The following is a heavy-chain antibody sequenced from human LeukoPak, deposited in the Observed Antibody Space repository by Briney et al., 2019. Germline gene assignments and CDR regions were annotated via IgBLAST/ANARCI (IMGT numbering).Heavy chain of an antibody. D-gene: IGHD6-19*01. Sequence: SETLSLTCTVSGDSINGYFWSWIRQPPGQGLEWVGYIYYRGGTSYNPSLGGRITVSLDTSRNQFFLRLTSVTPADTAMYYCARHGNTGPVSGLPLDHWGHGTLVSVSS. CDR2: IYYRGGT. CDR3: ARHGNTGPVSGLPLDH. V-gene: IGHV4-59*08. J-gene: IGHJ4*01. CDR1: GDSINGYF.